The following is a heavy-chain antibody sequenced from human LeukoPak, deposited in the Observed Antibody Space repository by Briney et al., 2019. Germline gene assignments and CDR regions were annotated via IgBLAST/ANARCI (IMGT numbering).Heavy chain of an antibody. CDR1: GGSISSSSYY. CDR2: IYYSGST. V-gene: IGHV4-39*01. J-gene: IGHJ4*02. CDR3: ARQTPSGVVVPAAMRDY. D-gene: IGHD2-2*01. Sequence: SETLSLTCTVSGGSISSSSYYWGWIRQPPGKGLEWIGSIYYSGSTYYNPSLKSPVTISVDTSKNHFSLKLSSVTAADTAVYYCARQTPSGVVVPAAMRDYWGQGTLVTVSS.